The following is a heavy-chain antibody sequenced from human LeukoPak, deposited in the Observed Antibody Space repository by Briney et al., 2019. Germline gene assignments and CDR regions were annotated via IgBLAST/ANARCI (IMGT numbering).Heavy chain of an antibody. CDR3: AKPTGTTNLHLSYDAFHI. Sequence: PGGSLRLSCAAPGFSFSSYGMHWVRQAPGKGLGWVAVISSDGTNKYYADSVKGRFTISRDNSKNTLYLQMNSLRAEDTAVYYCAKPTGTTNLHLSYDAFHIWGQGTMVTVSS. CDR2: ISSDGTNK. V-gene: IGHV3-30*18. D-gene: IGHD1-7*01. CDR1: GFSFSSYG. J-gene: IGHJ3*02.